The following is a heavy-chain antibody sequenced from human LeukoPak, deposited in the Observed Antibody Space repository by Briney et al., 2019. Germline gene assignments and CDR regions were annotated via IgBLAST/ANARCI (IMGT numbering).Heavy chain of an antibody. Sequence: EASVKVSCKASGYTFTSYDINWVRQATGQGREWMGWMNPNSGNKGYAQKFQRRVNITRNTSISTAYMQLSSLRSEDTTVHYCASSGPGLGYWGQGPLVPVSS. J-gene: IGHJ4*02. CDR2: MNPNSGNK. V-gene: IGHV1-8*03. D-gene: IGHD6-25*01. CDR3: ASSGPGLGY. CDR1: GYTFTSYD.